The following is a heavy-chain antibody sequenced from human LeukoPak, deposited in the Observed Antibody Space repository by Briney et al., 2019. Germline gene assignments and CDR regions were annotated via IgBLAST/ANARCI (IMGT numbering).Heavy chain of an antibody. CDR1: GFTFSSYW. D-gene: IGHD2-2*01. J-gene: IGHJ5*02. CDR3: ARPNCSSTSCLWGNWFDP. V-gene: IGHV4-34*01. CDR2: INHSGST. Sequence: GSLRLSCAASGFTFSSYWMSWIRQPPGKGLEWIGEINHSGSTNYNPSLKSRVTISVDTSKNQFSLKLSSVTAADTAVYYCARPNCSSTSCLWGNWFDPWGQGTLVTVSS.